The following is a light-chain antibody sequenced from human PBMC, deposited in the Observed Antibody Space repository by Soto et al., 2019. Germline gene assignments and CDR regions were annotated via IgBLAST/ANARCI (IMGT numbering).Light chain of an antibody. V-gene: IGLV1-44*01. CDR3: AAWGDRLNTWV. CDR1: SSNIGSNA. CDR2: SDH. Sequence: QSVLTQPPSASGTPGQRVTISCSGSSSNIGSNAVTWYQHFPGTAPKVLIYSDHQRPSGVPDRFSGSKSGTSASLAISGLRAEDEADYFCAAWGDRLNTWVFGRGTKLTVL. J-gene: IGLJ3*02.